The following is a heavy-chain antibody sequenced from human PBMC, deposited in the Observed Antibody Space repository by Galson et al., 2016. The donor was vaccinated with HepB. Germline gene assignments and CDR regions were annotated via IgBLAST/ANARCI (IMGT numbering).Heavy chain of an antibody. D-gene: IGHD3-10*01. J-gene: IGHJ4*02. CDR2: INNDGSNT. CDR3: AKDMTTMVRGVMHY. V-gene: IGHV3-74*03. Sequence: SLRLSCAASGFTFSGYWMTWVRQAPGKGLVWVSRINNDGSNTTYADSVKGRFTISRDNAKNSLYLQMNSLRAEDTALYYCAKDMTTMVRGVMHYWGQGTLVTVSS. CDR1: GFTFSGYW.